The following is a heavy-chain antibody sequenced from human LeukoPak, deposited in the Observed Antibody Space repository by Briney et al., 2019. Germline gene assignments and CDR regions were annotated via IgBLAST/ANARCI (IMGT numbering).Heavy chain of an antibody. Sequence: GGSLRLSCAASGFTFSSYWMSWVRQAPGKGLEWVANIKQDGSEKYYVDPVKGRFTISRDNAKNSLYLQMNSLRAEDTAVYYCAREVQLERLGFGKEGSAFDYWGQGTLVTVSS. V-gene: IGHV3-7*01. CDR1: GFTFSSYW. CDR2: IKQDGSEK. CDR3: AREVQLERLGFGKEGSAFDY. D-gene: IGHD1-1*01. J-gene: IGHJ4*02.